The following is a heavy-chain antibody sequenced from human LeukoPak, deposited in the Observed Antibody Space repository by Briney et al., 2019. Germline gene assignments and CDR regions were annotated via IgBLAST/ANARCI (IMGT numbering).Heavy chain of an antibody. D-gene: IGHD3-22*01. CDR3: ARGRPVYDTSGYSLDH. Sequence: ASVKLSCKASGYTFTGYYMHWVRQAPGQGLEWMGWINANSAGTNYAQKFQGRVTMTTDTSISTAYMELSSLRSDDTAVYYCARGRPVYDTSGYSLDHWGQGILVTVSS. CDR1: GYTFTGYY. CDR2: INANSAGT. V-gene: IGHV1-2*02. J-gene: IGHJ4*02.